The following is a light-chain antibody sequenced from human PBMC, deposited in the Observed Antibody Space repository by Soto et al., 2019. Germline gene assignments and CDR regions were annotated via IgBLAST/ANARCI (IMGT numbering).Light chain of an antibody. CDR3: QQYDSSFT. V-gene: IGKV3-20*01. J-gene: IGKJ4*01. Sequence: PGERATLSCTASQHVTTTYIAWYQQKFGQAPRLLIYGASTRATGTPDRFTGGGFGTDFTLTISRVEPEDFAVYYCQQYDSSFTFGGGTKLEMK. CDR1: QHVTTTY. CDR2: GAS.